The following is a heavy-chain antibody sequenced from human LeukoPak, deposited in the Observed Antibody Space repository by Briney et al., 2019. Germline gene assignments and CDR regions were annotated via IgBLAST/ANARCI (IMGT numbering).Heavy chain of an antibody. J-gene: IGHJ6*04. D-gene: IGHD6-19*01. Sequence: PSETLSLTCAVYGGSFSGYYWSWLRQPPGKGLEWIGEINHSGSTNYNPSLKSRVTISVDTSKNQFSLKLSSVTAADTAVYYCARVIPASLKQWLVRDVWGKGTTVTASS. CDR3: ARVIPASLKQWLVRDV. CDR2: INHSGST. V-gene: IGHV4-34*01. CDR1: GGSFSGYY.